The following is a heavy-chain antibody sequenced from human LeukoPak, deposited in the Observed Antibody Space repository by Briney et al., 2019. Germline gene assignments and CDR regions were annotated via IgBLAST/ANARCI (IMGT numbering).Heavy chain of an antibody. D-gene: IGHD3-10*01. CDR3: ARVTYYYGSGSYYYYYYYMDV. CDR1: GGSISSYY. Sequence: SETLSLTCTVSGGSISSYYWSWIRQPPGKGLEWIGYIYYSGSTNYNPSLKSRVTISVDTSKNQFSLKLSSVTAADTAVYYCARVTYYYGSGSYYYYYYYMDVWGEGTTVTVSS. CDR2: IYYSGST. J-gene: IGHJ6*03. V-gene: IGHV4-59*01.